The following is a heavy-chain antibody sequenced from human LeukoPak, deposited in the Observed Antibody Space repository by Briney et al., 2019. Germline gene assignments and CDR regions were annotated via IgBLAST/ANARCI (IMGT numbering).Heavy chain of an antibody. V-gene: IGHV3-66*04. D-gene: IGHD3-10*01. Sequence: GGSLRLTCAASGFTVSSNYMSWVRHAPGKGLEWVSVIYSGGSTYYADSVKGRFTISRDNSKNTLYLQMNSLRAEDTAVYYCARHGSGSYYNYWGQGTLVTVSS. J-gene: IGHJ4*02. CDR3: ARHGSGSYYNY. CDR1: GFTVSSNY. CDR2: IYSGGST.